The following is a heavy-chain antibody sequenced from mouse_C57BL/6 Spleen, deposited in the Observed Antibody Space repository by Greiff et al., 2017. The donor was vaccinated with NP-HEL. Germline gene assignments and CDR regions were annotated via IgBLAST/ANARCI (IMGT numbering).Heavy chain of an antibody. Sequence: QVQLQQPGAELVRPGTSVKLSCKASGYTFTSYWMHWVKQRPGQGLEWIGVIDPSDSYTNYNQPFKGKATLTVDTSSGTAYMQLSSLTSEDSAVYYCARSYYGSSYVGFAYWGQGTLVTVS. J-gene: IGHJ3*01. D-gene: IGHD1-1*01. V-gene: IGHV1-59*01. CDR3: ARSYYGSSYVGFAY. CDR2: IDPSDSYT. CDR1: GYTFTSYW.